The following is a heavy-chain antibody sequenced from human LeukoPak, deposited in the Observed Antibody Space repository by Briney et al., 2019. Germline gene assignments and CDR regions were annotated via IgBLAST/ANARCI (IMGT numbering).Heavy chain of an antibody. CDR2: IYSGGST. V-gene: IGHV3-53*01. CDR1: GFTVTRKY. J-gene: IGHJ4*02. CDR3: ANSGSRAWLFPYYFDY. D-gene: IGHD3-22*01. Sequence: GGSLRLSCAASGFTVTRKYMNWVRQAPGKGLEWVSVIYSGGSTYYADSVKGRFTISRDNSKNTLYLQMNSLRAEDTAVYYCANSGSRAWLFPYYFDYWGQGTLVTVSS.